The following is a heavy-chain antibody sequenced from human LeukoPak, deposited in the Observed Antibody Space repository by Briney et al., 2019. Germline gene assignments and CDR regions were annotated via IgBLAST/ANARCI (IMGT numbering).Heavy chain of an antibody. J-gene: IGHJ3*02. CDR3: AKTLGYGSGFNAFDI. D-gene: IGHD3-10*01. CDR2: LYTGGST. V-gene: IGHV3-53*01. CDR1: GFLVSDNY. Sequence: GGSLRLSCAASGFLVSDNYMHWLRQAPGKGLEWVSVLYTGGSTYYADTVKGRFTISRDNSQKTLFLQMNSLRAEDTAVYYCAKTLGYGSGFNAFDIWGQGTMVTVSS.